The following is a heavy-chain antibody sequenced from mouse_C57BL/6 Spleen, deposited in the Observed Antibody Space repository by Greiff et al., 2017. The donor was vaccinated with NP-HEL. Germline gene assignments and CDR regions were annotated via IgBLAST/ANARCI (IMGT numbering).Heavy chain of an antibody. V-gene: IGHV1-18*01. Sequence: EVQLQPSGPELVTPGASVKIPCKASGYTFTDYNMDWVKQSHGKSLEWIGDINPNNGGNSYNQKFKGKATLTVDKSSSTAYMELRSLTSEATADYYCARRRAYYGFLYLDYWGQGTTLTVSS. CDR2: INPNNGGN. CDR1: GYTFTDYN. CDR3: ARRRAYYGFLYLDY. J-gene: IGHJ2*01. D-gene: IGHD2-9*01.